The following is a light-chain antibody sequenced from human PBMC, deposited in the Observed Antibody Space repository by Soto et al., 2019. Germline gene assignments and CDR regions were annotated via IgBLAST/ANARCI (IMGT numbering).Light chain of an antibody. Sequence: QSALTQPASVSGSPGQSISISCTGSSSDVGAYDYVSWYQQLPGKAPKLMIYDVSNRPSGVSNRFYGSKSGDTASLTISGLQADDEADYYCSSYSGNNPYVFGTGTKVTVL. CDR2: DVS. CDR3: SSYSGNNPYV. V-gene: IGLV2-14*01. J-gene: IGLJ1*01. CDR1: SSDVGAYDY.